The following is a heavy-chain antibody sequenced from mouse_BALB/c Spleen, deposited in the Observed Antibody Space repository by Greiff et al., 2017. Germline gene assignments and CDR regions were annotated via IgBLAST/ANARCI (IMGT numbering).Heavy chain of an antibody. V-gene: IGHV1-5*01. J-gene: IGHJ2*01. Sequence: EVQLQESGTVLARPGASVKMSCKASGYSFTSYWMHWVKQRPGQGLEWIGAIYPGNSDTSYNQKFKGKAKLTAVTSASTAYMELSSLTNEDSAVYYCTRGRTIYYDYPFDYWGQGTTLTVSS. CDR3: TRGRTIYYDYPFDY. D-gene: IGHD2-4*01. CDR1: GYSFTSYW. CDR2: IYPGNSDT.